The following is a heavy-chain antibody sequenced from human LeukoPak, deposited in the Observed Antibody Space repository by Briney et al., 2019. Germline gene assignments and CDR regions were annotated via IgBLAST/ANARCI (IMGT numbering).Heavy chain of an antibody. V-gene: IGHV3-23*01. D-gene: IGHD3-10*01. CDR1: GSNFRSYA. CDR2: ISSSGGST. CDR3: AKDWEWFGEFSN. Sequence: GGSLRLYCAASGSNFRSYAMSWVRQAPGKGLEWVSAISSSGGSTYYADSVKGLFTISRDNSKNTLYLQMNSLRAEDTAVYYCAKDWEWFGEFSNWGQGTLVTVSS. J-gene: IGHJ4*02.